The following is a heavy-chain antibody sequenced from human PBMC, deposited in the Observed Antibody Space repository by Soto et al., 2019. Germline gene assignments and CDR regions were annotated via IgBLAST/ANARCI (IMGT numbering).Heavy chain of an antibody. CDR1: GFIVSSSY. D-gene: IGHD2-2*02. CDR2: IYNDGST. V-gene: IGHV3-66*01. CDR3: ARDSYTRY. J-gene: IGHJ4*02. Sequence: VQLVESGGGLVQPGESLRLSCAASGFIVSSSYMSWVRQAPGKGLEWVAIIYNDGSTYYADSVKGRFTISRDDSKNTLYLQILSLRAEDTAVYYCARDSYTRYWGQGTLVTVSS.